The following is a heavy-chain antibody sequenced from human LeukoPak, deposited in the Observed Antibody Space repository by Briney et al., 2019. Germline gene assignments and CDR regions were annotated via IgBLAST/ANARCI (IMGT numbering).Heavy chain of an antibody. CDR1: GGSFSGYY. Sequence: PSETLSLTCAVYGGSFSGYYWSWIRQPPGKGLEWIGEINHSGSTNYNPSLKSRVTISVDTSKNQFSLKLSSVTAADTAVYYCAREAHYYDSSGRSNWFDPWGQGTLVTVSS. D-gene: IGHD3-22*01. V-gene: IGHV4-34*01. CDR3: AREAHYYDSSGRSNWFDP. CDR2: INHSGST. J-gene: IGHJ5*02.